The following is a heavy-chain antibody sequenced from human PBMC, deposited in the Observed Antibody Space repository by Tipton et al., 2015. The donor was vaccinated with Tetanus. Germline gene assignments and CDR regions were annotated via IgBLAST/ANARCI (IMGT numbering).Heavy chain of an antibody. J-gene: IGHJ4*02. CDR3: ARLRDGYSWPVFDY. V-gene: IGHV4-34*01. D-gene: IGHD5-24*01. CDR1: GGSFSGYY. CDR2: INHSGSV. Sequence: TLSLTCGVSGGSFSGYYWSWIRQPPGKGLEWLGEINHSGSVNYNSSLKSRVTISVDTSQKQRSLTLSSVTAAESGIYYCARLRDGYSWPVFDYSGQGSLLSVSS.